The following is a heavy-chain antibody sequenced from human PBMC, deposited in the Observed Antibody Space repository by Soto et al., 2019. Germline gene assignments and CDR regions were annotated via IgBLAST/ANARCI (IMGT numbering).Heavy chain of an antibody. CDR1: GLSITDSAMG. Sequence: QVTLKESGPVLVNPTEPLTLRCTVSGLSITDSAMGVSWIRQPPGQPLEWLAHIDSSGEKSYRTFLKSRLAISKDTSKSQLVLTMTNMDPADTATYYCARRHLAVAVSPWFDPWGQGIPVTVSS. J-gene: IGHJ5*02. D-gene: IGHD6-19*01. CDR3: ARRHLAVAVSPWFDP. CDR2: IDSSGEK. V-gene: IGHV2-26*01.